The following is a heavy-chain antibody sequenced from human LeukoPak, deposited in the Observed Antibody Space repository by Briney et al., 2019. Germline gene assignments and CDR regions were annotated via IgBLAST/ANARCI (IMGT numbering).Heavy chain of an antibody. D-gene: IGHD3-9*01. CDR3: TRQTLTGYPDY. V-gene: IGHV3-73*01. J-gene: IGHJ4*02. CDR2: IRSKANSYAT. Sequence: GGPLRLSCAASGFTFSGSAMHWVRQASGKGLEWVGRIRSKANSYATAYAASVKGRFTISRDDSKNTAYLQMNSLKTEDTAVYYCTRQTLTGYPDYWGQGTLVTVSS. CDR1: GFTFSGSA.